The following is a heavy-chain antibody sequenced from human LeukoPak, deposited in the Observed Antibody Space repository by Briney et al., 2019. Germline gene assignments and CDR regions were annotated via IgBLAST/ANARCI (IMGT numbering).Heavy chain of an antibody. D-gene: IGHD3-16*01. CDR1: GFTLSSHD. CDR3: VRVGDEVAYTRGYLDY. J-gene: IGHJ4*02. CDR2: IYMASNT. Sequence: GGSLRLSCAASGFTLSSHDMSWVRQAPGKGLEGVSVIYMASNTFFLSSVRRRFTISRHTSKNTLYLQMNSLTPEDTAVYYCVRVGDEVAYTRGYLDYWGQGTLVTVSS. V-gene: IGHV3-53*04.